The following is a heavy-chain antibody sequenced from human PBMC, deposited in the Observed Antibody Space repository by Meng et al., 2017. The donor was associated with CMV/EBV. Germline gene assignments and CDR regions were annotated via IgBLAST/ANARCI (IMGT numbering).Heavy chain of an antibody. CDR1: GCFFSGFF. CDR2: IYSTGGT. J-gene: IGHJ4*02. D-gene: IGHD3-22*01. Sequence: QLQPKAPGPGLVTPSETLSLPCRVPGCFFSGFFWTWIRQPAGKGLEWIRRIYSTGGTNYNPSFESRVTISLDGSNTQFSLKLNSVTAADTAIYYCARERGDDSGYNFDSWGQGTLVTVSS. CDR3: ARERGDDSGYNFDS. V-gene: IGHV4-4*07.